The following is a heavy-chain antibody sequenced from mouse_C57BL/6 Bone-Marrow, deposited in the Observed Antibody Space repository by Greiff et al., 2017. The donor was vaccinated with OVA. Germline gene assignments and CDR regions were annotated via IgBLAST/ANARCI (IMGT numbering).Heavy chain of an antibody. CDR1: GFTFSSYA. CDR3: TRGEGLWLRRRAWFAY. CDR2: ISSGGDYI. D-gene: IGHD2-2*01. V-gene: IGHV5-9-1*02. Sequence: EVKLMESGEGLVKPGGSLKLSCAASGFTFSSYAMSWVRQTPEKRLEWVAYISSGGDYIYYADTVKGRFTISRDNARNTLYLQMSSLKSEDTAMYYCTRGEGLWLRRRAWFAYWGQGTLVTVSA. J-gene: IGHJ3*01.